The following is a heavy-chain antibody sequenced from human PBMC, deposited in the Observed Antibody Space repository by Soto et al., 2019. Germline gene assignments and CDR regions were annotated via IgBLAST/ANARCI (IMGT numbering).Heavy chain of an antibody. Sequence: EVQLVESGGGLVKPGGSLRLSCAASGFTFSSYSMNWVRQAPGKGLEWVSSISSSSSYIYYADSVKGRFTISRDNAKNSLDLQMNSLRAEDTAVYYCARDPALVVIDNWFDPWGQGTLVTVSS. CDR2: ISSSSSYI. D-gene: IGHD3-22*01. CDR1: GFTFSSYS. J-gene: IGHJ5*02. CDR3: ARDPALVVIDNWFDP. V-gene: IGHV3-21*01.